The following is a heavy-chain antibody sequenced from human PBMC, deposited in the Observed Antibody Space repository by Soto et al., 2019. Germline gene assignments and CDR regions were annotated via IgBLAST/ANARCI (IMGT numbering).Heavy chain of an antibody. CDR3: ARWDYGYYARFDY. CDR1: GYTFTSHD. CDR2: MNPNSGNT. D-gene: IGHD4-17*01. V-gene: IGHV1-8*01. Sequence: QVQLVQSGAEVKKSGASVKVSCKASGYTFTSHDINWVRQATGHGLEWMGWMNPNSGNTGYAQKFQGRVIMTRNTSISTAYMELSSLRSEDTAVYYCARWDYGYYARFDYGGQGTLVTVSS. J-gene: IGHJ4*02.